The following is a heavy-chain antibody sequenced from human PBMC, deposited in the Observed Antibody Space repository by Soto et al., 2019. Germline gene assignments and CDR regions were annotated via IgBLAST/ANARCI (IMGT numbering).Heavy chain of an antibody. D-gene: IGHD3-10*01. Sequence: EVQLVESGGGLVQSGGSLRLSCAASGFTFSTYSMNWVRQAPGKGLEWVSYISSGSTTIYYADSVKGRFTISRDNAKNSLYLQMNSLRDEDTAVYYCAGVRNGLDVWGQGTTVTVSS. CDR3: AGVRNGLDV. CDR2: ISSGSTTI. V-gene: IGHV3-48*02. CDR1: GFTFSTYS. J-gene: IGHJ6*02.